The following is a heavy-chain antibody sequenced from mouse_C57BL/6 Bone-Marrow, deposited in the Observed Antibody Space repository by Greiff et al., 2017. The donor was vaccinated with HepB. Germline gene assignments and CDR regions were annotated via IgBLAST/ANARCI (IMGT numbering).Heavy chain of an antibody. CDR3: AREVYYDYDGFAY. V-gene: IGHV1-69*01. Sequence: EQPGAELVMPGASVKLSCKASGYTFTSYWMHWVKQRPGQGLEWIGEIDPSDSYTNYNQKFKGKSTLTVDKSSSTAYMQLSSLTSEDSAVYYCAREVYYDYDGFAYWGQGTLVTVSA. CDR1: GYTFTSYW. J-gene: IGHJ3*01. D-gene: IGHD2-4*01. CDR2: IDPSDSYT.